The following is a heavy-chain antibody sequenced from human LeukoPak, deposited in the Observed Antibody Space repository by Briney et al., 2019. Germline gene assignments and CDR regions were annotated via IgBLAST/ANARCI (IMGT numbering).Heavy chain of an antibody. J-gene: IGHJ4*02. CDR3: ARGFGRDGYNWNY. V-gene: IGHV3-30*03. D-gene: IGHD5-24*01. CDR1: GFGFGSYN. Sequence: GGSLRLSCAASGFGFGSYNMYWVRQAPGKGLEWVTLISFDGNDKKYADSVKGRFTVPRDNSRNTLFLQMNSLRAEDTAVYYCARGFGRDGYNWNYWGQGTLVTVSS. CDR2: ISFDGNDK.